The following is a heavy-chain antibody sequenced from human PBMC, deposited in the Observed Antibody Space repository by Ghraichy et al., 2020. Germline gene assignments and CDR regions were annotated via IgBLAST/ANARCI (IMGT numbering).Heavy chain of an antibody. J-gene: IGHJ6*03. CDR1: GGSVSSGSYY. CDR2: IYYSGST. CDR3: ARVTTWAYYYYYMDV. Sequence: SETLSLTCTVSGGSVSSGSYYWSWIRQPPGKGLEWIGYIYYSGSTNYNPSLKSRVTISVDTSKNQFSLKLSSVTAADTAVYYCARVTTWAYYYYYMDVWGKGTTVTVSS. D-gene: IGHD4-11*01. V-gene: IGHV4-61*01.